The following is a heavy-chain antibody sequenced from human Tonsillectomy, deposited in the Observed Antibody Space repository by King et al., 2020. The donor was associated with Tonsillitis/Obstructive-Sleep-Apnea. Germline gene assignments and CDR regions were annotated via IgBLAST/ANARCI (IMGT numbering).Heavy chain of an antibody. CDR2: INGDGSNT. CDR1: GFTFSSYW. CDR3: ARGGHYSYNWFDP. Sequence: VQLVESGGGLVQPGGSLRLSCAASGFTFSSYWLHWVRQAPGKGLVWVSRINGDGSNTSCADSVKGRFTISRDNAKNTLYLHMNSLKVEDTAVYYCARGGHYSYNWFDPWGQGILVTVSS. D-gene: IGHD4-11*01. V-gene: IGHV3-74*01. J-gene: IGHJ5*02.